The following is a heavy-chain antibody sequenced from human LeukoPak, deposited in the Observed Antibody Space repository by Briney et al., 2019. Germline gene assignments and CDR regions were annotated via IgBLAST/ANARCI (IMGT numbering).Heavy chain of an antibody. CDR3: AREPQWLPRFGFFR. D-gene: IGHD6-19*01. CDR2: IYTSGST. V-gene: IGHV4-61*02. Sequence: NPSQTLSLTCTVSGGSISSGSYYWSWIRQPAGKGLEWIGRIYTSGSTNYNPSLKSRVTISVDTSKNQFSLKLSSVTAADTAVYYRAREPQWLPRFGFFRWGQGTLVTVSS. CDR1: GGSISSGSYY. J-gene: IGHJ4*02.